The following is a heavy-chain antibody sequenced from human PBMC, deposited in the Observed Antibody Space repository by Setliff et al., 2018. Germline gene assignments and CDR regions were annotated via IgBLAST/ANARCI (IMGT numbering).Heavy chain of an antibody. Sequence: GGSLRLSCAASGFRFSDLYMSWVRQVPGKGLEWISYISTTGSTENYADSVKGRFTVSRDNAENSLYLQMNRLRAEDTAVYYCARVKPFAMDVWGQGTTVTVSS. V-gene: IGHV3-11*04. CDR2: ISTTGSTE. CDR3: ARVKPFAMDV. CDR1: GFRFSDLY. J-gene: IGHJ6*02.